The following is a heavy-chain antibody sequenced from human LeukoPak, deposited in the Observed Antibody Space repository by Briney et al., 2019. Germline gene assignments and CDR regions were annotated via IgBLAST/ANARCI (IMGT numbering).Heavy chain of an antibody. CDR2: IKEDGSEK. Sequence: GGSLRLSCAASGFTFSSYWMTWVRQAPGKGLEWVANIKEDGSEKNYVDSVKGRFTISRDNAKNSLYLQMNSLRAEDTAVYYCARFARSHDCWGQGTLVTVSS. CDR1: GFTFSSYW. J-gene: IGHJ4*02. V-gene: IGHV3-7*01. D-gene: IGHD3-10*01. CDR3: ARFARSHDC.